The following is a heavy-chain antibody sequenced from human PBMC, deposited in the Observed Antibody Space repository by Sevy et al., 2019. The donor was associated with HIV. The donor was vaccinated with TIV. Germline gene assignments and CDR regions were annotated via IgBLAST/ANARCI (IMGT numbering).Heavy chain of an antibody. CDR2: IKQDGTDK. J-gene: IGHJ4*02. CDR1: GFTFATYW. CDR3: ARALADWGSFHYSS. D-gene: IGHD3-16*02. V-gene: IGHV3-7*01. Sequence: GGSLRLSCAASGFTFATYWMTWVRQAPGKGLEWVAYIKQDGTDKYYVDSVRGRFAISRDNAKNSRYLHMSGLRAEDTAVYYCARALADWGSFHYSSWGRGTLVTVSS.